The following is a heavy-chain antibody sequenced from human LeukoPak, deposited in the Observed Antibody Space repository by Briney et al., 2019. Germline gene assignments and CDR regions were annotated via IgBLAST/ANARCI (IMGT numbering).Heavy chain of an antibody. CDR1: GFTFSSYA. Sequence: PGGSLRLSCAASGFTFSSYAMSWVRQARGKGLEWVSAISGSGGSTYYADSVKGRFTISRDKSKNTLYLQMNSLRAEDTAVYYRAKSGETYDFWSGSPAGYYYYMDVWGKGTTVTVSS. CDR3: AKSGETYDFWSGSPAGYYYYMDV. V-gene: IGHV3-23*01. D-gene: IGHD3-3*01. CDR2: ISGSGGST. J-gene: IGHJ6*03.